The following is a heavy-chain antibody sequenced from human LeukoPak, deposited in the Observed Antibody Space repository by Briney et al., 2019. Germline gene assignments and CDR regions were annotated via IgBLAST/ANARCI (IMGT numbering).Heavy chain of an antibody. CDR3: ARSPPVRGVIPFDY. CDR1: GFTFRTYW. Sequence: GGSLRLSCAASGFTFRTYWMSWVRQAPGKGLEWVANIHPDGIEKYHVDSVKGRFTISRDNAKNSLYLQMNSLRAEDTAVYYCARSPPVRGVIPFDYWGQGTLVTVSS. CDR2: IHPDGIEK. D-gene: IGHD3-10*01. J-gene: IGHJ4*02. V-gene: IGHV3-7*01.